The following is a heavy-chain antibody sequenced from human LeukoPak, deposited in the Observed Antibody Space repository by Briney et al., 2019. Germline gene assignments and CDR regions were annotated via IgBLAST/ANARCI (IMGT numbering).Heavy chain of an antibody. V-gene: IGHV3-30*04. CDR3: ARDAVVRGVIDYSDY. J-gene: IGHJ4*02. D-gene: IGHD3-10*01. CDR2: ISYDGSNK. Sequence: GGSLRLSCAASGFTFSSYAMHWVRQAPGKGLEWVAVISYDGSNKYYADSVKGRFTISRDNSKNTLYLQMNSLRAEDTAVYYCARDAVVRGVIDYSDYWGQGTLVTVSS. CDR1: GFTFSSYA.